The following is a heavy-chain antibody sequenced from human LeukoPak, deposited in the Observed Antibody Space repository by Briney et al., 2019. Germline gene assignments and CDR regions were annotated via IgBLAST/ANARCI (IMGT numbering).Heavy chain of an antibody. CDR3: ARLPKGMGLRYFDWLAFDI. D-gene: IGHD3-9*01. CDR1: GGSISSSNW. CDR2: IYHSGST. J-gene: IGHJ3*02. V-gene: IGHV4-4*02. Sequence: SETLSLTCAVSGGSISSSNWWSWVRQPPGKGLEWIGEIYHSGSTNYNPSLKSRVTISVDKSKNQFSLKLSSVTAAGTAVYYCARLPKGMGLRYFDWLAFDIWGQGTMVTVSS.